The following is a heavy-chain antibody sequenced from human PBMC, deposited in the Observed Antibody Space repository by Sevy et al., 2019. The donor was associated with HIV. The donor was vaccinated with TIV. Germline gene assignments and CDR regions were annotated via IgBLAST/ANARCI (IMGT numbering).Heavy chain of an antibody. V-gene: IGHV4-59*08. CDR1: GGSISSYY. CDR2: IYYSGST. J-gene: IGHJ5*02. Sequence: SETLSLTCTVSGGSISSYYWSWIRQPPGKGLEWIGYIYYSGSTNYNPSLKSRVTISVDTSKNQFSLKLSSVTAADTAVDYCARHNKHYDFWSDLNWFDPWGQEPWSPSPQ. CDR3: ARHNKHYDFWSDLNWFDP. D-gene: IGHD3-3*01.